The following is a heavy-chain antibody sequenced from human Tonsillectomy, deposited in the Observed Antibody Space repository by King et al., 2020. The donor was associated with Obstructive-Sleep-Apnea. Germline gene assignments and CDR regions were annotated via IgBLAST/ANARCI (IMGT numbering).Heavy chain of an antibody. CDR1: GFTFSSYD. D-gene: IGHD1-26*01. CDR2: IGTAGDT. V-gene: IGHV3-13*01. J-gene: IGHJ6*02. CDR3: ARMSIVGATTYYYYGMDV. Sequence: DVQLVESGGGLVQPGGSLRLSCAASGFTFSSYDMHWVRQATGKGLEWVSAIGTAGDTDYPGSVKGRFPISRENAKNSLSLQMNSLLAGDTAVYYCARMSIVGATTYYYYGMDVWGQGTTVTVSS.